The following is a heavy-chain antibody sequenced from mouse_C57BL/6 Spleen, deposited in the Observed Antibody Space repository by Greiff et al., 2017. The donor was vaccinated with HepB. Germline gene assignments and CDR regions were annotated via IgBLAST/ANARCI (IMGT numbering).Heavy chain of an antibody. CDR2: IYPRSGNT. Sequence: VQLQQSGAELARPGASVKLSCKASGYTFTSYGISWVKQRTGQGLEWIGEIYPRSGNTYYNEKFKGKATLTADKSSSTAYMELRSLTSEDAAVYFCARVSSSYAMDYWGQGTSVTVSS. CDR1: GYTFTSYG. J-gene: IGHJ4*01. V-gene: IGHV1-81*01. CDR3: ARVSSSYAMDY. D-gene: IGHD1-1*01.